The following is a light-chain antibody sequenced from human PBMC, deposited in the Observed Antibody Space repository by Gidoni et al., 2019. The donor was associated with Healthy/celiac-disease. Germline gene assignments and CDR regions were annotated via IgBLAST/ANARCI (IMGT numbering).Light chain of an antibody. CDR1: QSVSSY. V-gene: IGKV3-11*01. CDR3: QQRSNWPPT. CDR2: DAT. Sequence: ETVLTQSPATLSLSPGEKGTLSCRASQSVSSYLAWYQQKPGQPPRLLIYDATDSATGIPARFSGSGSGTDFSLTISSLEPEDFAVYYCQQRSNWPPTFXPXTKVDIK. J-gene: IGKJ3*01.